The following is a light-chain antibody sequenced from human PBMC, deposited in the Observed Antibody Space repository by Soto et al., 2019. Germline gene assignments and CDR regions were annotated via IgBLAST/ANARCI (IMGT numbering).Light chain of an antibody. V-gene: IGKV1-39*01. CDR2: AAS. Sequence: DIQMTQSPATLPASLGDRVTLTCRASQSVSNFLDWYQQKPGLPPKHLIYAASSLQSGVPPRFSGSGSGTDFTLTISNLQPEDFATYYCQQSFTTWTFGQGTKVDIK. J-gene: IGKJ1*01. CDR3: QQSFTTWT. CDR1: QSVSNF.